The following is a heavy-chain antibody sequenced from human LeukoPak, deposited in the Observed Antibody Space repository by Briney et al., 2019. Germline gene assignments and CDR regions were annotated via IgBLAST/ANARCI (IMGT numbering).Heavy chain of an antibody. CDR3: ARGHPPGYSDY. Sequence: PSETLSLTCAVYGGSFSGDYWSWIRQPPGKGLEWIGEINHSGSTNYNPSLKSRVTISVDTSKNQFSLKLSSVTAADTAVYYCARGHPPGYSDYWGQGTLVTVSS. V-gene: IGHV4-34*01. CDR2: INHSGST. D-gene: IGHD3-9*01. J-gene: IGHJ4*02. CDR1: GGSFSGDY.